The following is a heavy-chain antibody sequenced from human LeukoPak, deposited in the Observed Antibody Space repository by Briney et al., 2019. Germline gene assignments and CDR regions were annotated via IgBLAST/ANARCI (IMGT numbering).Heavy chain of an antibody. CDR2: ITRSSIYK. V-gene: IGHV3-21*04. CDR1: GFTFSSYS. J-gene: IGHJ5*02. D-gene: IGHD5-18*01. CDR3: AREGYSYGYNWFDP. Sequence: GGSLRLSCAASGFTFSSYSMNWVRQAPGKGLEWVSCITRSSIYKYYADSVKGRFTISRDNAKNSLYLQMNSLRADDTAVYYCAREGYSYGYNWFDPWGQGTLVTVSS.